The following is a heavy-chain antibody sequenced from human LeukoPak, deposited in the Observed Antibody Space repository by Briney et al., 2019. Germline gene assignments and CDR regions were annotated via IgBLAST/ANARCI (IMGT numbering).Heavy chain of an antibody. Sequence: ATVKVSCKASGYTFTSYDINWVRQATGQGLEWMGWMNPNSGNTGYAQKFQGRVTMTRNTSISTAYMELSSLRSEDTAVYYCARFTTMVRGVILGYWGQGTLVTVSS. CDR1: GYTFTSYD. CDR2: MNPNSGNT. V-gene: IGHV1-8*01. J-gene: IGHJ4*02. CDR3: ARFTTMVRGVILGY. D-gene: IGHD3-10*01.